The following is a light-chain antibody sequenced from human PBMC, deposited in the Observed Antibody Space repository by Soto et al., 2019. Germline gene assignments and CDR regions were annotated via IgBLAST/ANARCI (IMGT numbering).Light chain of an antibody. CDR1: QSVINNR. V-gene: IGKV3-20*01. CDR3: QQYGSSPLT. J-gene: IGKJ4*01. Sequence: EVVLTQSPGTLSLSPGERASLSCRASQSVINNRLAWFQQKPGLAPRLLIYAASHRATGIPDRFSASGSGTDFTLTINRLEPEDFAVYYCQQYGSSPLTFGGGAKVEIK. CDR2: AAS.